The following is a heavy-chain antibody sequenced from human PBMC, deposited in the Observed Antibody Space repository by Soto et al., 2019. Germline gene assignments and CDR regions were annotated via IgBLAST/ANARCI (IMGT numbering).Heavy chain of an antibody. CDR2: IYSGGST. V-gene: IGHV3-53*01. CDR1: GVTVSSNY. J-gene: IGHJ4*02. CDR3: ARVRVYDSSGYYFDY. D-gene: IGHD3-22*01. Sequence: GGSLRLSCAASGVTVSSNYMSWVRQAPGKGLEWVSVIYSGGSTYYADSVKGRFTISRDNSKNTLYLQMNSLRAEDTAVYYCARVRVYDSSGYYFDYWGQGTLVTVSS.